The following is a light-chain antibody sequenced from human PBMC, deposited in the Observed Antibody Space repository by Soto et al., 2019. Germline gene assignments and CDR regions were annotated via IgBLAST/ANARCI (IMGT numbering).Light chain of an antibody. CDR3: QQSRT. J-gene: IGKJ1*01. CDR1: QSVSNW. V-gene: IGKV1-5*03. CDR2: EAS. Sequence: DIQMTQSPPTLSASVGDRVIITCRASQSVSNWLAWYQQKPGKAPKLLIYEASSLESGVPSRFSGSGSGTEFTLTISSLQPDDFATYYCQQSRTFGQGTKVEIK.